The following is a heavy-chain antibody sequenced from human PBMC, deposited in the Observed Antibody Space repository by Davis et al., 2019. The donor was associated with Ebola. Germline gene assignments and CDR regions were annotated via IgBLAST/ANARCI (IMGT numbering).Heavy chain of an antibody. CDR3: AKDGRGPFDY. CDR2: ISYDGSNK. V-gene: IGHV3-30*18. Sequence: PGGSLRLSCAASGFTFSSYGMHWVRQAPGKGLEWVAVISYDGSNKYYADSVKGRFTISRDNSKNKLYLQMNSLRAEDTAVYYCAKDGRGPFDYWGQGTLVTVSS. CDR1: GFTFSSYG. D-gene: IGHD3-10*01. J-gene: IGHJ4*02.